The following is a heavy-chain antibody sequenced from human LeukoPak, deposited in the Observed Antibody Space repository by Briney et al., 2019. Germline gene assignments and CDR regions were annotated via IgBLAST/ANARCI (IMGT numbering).Heavy chain of an antibody. J-gene: IGHJ4*02. CDR2: IYYSGST. CDR1: GCSISSYY. CDR3: ASSSVVVPAFDY. Sequence: SETLSLTCTVSGCSISSYYWSWIRQPPGKGLEWIGYIYYSGSTNYNPSLKSRVTISVDTSKNQFSLKLSSVTAADAAVYYCASSSVVVPAFDYWGQGTLVTVSS. D-gene: IGHD2-2*01. V-gene: IGHV4-59*01.